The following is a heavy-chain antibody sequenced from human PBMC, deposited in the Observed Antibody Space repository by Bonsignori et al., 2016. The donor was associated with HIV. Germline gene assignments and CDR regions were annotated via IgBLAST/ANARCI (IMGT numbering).Heavy chain of an antibody. J-gene: IGHJ6*03. V-gene: IGHV3-23*03. Sequence: GGSLRLSCAASGFTFSDYAMYWVRQGPGKGLEWVSVIYSGDSGTYSADSVKGRFTISRDNSRDTVYLQMNSLRAEDTAIYYCAKGGYHFYYMDVWGKGTTVTVSS. CDR3: AKGGYHFYYMDV. CDR2: IYSGDSGT. CDR1: GFTFSDYA.